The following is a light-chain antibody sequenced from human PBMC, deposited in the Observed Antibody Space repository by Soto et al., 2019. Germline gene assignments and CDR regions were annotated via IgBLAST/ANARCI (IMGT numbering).Light chain of an antibody. CDR3: QHYNSYSEA. CDR1: QSVSSN. CDR2: DAS. Sequence: EIVMTQSPATLSVSPGERASLSCRASQSVSSNLAWYQQKPGQAPRLLIYDASNRATGIPARFSGSGSGTEFTLTISSLQPDDFATYYCQHYNSYSEAFGQGTKVDI. J-gene: IGKJ1*01. V-gene: IGKV3D-15*01.